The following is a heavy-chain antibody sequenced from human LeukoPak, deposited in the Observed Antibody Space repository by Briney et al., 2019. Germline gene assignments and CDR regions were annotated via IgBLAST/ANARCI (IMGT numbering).Heavy chain of an antibody. V-gene: IGHV3-48*02. D-gene: IGHD2-15*01. CDR1: GFTFSSYA. CDR2: ITSSGTTM. J-gene: IGHJ4*02. CDR3: ARGCSGGSCYPVDDY. Sequence: PGGSLRLSCSASGFTFSSYAMHWVRQAPGKGLEWVSYITSSGTTMYYADSVKGRFTISRDNAKNSLYLQMNSLRDEDTAVYYCARGCSGGSCYPVDDYWGQGTLVTVSS.